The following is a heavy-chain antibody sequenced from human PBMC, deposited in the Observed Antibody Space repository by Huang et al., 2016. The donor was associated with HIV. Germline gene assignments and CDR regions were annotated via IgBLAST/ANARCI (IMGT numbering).Heavy chain of an antibody. J-gene: IGHJ5*02. Sequence: QVQLVQSGAEVKRPGASVKVSCKASGYTFRDYSINWVRQAPGQGLEWMGWRNPESGNTGDAPSLQGRVTMTRDISISTAYMELRSLRFEDTAVYYCTRAVWLAENWFDIWGQGTPVIVSS. CDR3: TRAVWLAENWFDI. D-gene: IGHD3-10*01. CDR1: GYTFRDYS. V-gene: IGHV1-8*02. CDR2: RNPESGNT.